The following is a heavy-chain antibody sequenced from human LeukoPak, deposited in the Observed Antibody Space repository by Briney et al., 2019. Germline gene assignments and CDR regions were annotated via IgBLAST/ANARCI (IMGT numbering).Heavy chain of an antibody. CDR3: ARAAGWLDP. J-gene: IGHJ5*02. Sequence: GGSLRLSCAASGFTFSDYYMSWVRQAPGKGLEWVSYISSSGSTRYYADSVKGRFTISRGNARKSIYLQMNSLRAEDTAVYYCARAAGWLDPWGQGSLVIVSS. V-gene: IGHV3-11*01. CDR2: ISSSGSTR. D-gene: IGHD6-13*01. CDR1: GFTFSDYY.